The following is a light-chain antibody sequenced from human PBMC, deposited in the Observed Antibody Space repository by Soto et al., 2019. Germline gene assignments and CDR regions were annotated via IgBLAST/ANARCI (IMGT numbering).Light chain of an antibody. CDR1: NIERKS. CDR3: QVWDTTSDHVV. J-gene: IGLJ2*01. V-gene: IGLV3-21*04. Sequence: SYELTQPPSVSVAPGKTARITCGGDNIERKSVHWYQQKPGQAPVLVIYYDNDRPSGIPERFSGSNSGNTATLTISRVEAGDEADYYCQVWDTTSDHVVFGGGTKHTVL. CDR2: YDN.